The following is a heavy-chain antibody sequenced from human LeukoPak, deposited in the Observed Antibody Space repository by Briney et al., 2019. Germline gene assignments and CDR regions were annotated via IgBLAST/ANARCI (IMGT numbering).Heavy chain of an antibody. CDR1: GFTFSSYA. V-gene: IGHV3-23*01. J-gene: IGHJ4*02. D-gene: IGHD3-22*01. Sequence: GGSLRLSCAASGFTFSSYAMSWVRQAPGKGLEWVSAISGSGGSTYYADSVKGRFTISRDNSKNTLCLQMNSLRAEDTAVYYCAKVGGGYYDSSGYLHFDYWGQGTLVAVSS. CDR2: ISGSGGST. CDR3: AKVGGGYYDSSGYLHFDY.